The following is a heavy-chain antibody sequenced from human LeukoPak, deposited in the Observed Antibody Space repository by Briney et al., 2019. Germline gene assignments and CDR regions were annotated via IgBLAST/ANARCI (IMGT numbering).Heavy chain of an antibody. D-gene: IGHD4/OR15-4a*01. Sequence: TTSETLSLTCTVSGGSVSSHFWSWIRQPPGKGLEWSGYIYNSGITNYNPSLKSRVTMSVDTSKNQFSLMLRSVTAADTAVYYCARNHLPAGAPGYYMDVWGKGTTVTVSS. CDR2: IYNSGIT. CDR1: GGSVSSHF. CDR3: ARNHLPAGAPGYYMDV. J-gene: IGHJ6*03. V-gene: IGHV4-59*02.